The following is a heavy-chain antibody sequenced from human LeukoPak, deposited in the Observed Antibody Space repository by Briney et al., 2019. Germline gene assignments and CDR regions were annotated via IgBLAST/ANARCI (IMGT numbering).Heavy chain of an antibody. D-gene: IGHD3-3*01. CDR1: GGSISSYY. CDR2: IYYSGST. Sequence: SETLSLTCTVSGGSISSYYWGWIRQPPGKGLEWIGSIYYSGSTYYNPSLKSRVTISVDTSKNQFSLKLSSVTAADTAVYYCARAYYDFWSGYSRIDYWGQGTLVTVSS. CDR3: ARAYYDFWSGYSRIDY. J-gene: IGHJ4*02. V-gene: IGHV4-39*01.